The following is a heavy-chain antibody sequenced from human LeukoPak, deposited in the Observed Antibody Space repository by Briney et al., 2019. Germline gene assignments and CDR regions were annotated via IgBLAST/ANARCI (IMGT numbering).Heavy chain of an antibody. CDR3: AEEGGDY. CDR1: GGSISSSSYY. Sequence: RPSETLSLTCTVSGGSISSSSYYWGWIRQPPGKGLEWIGSIYYSGSTYYNPSLKSRVTISVDTSKNQFSLKLSSVTAADTAVYYWAEEGGDYWGQGPLVTVSS. CDR2: IYYSGST. J-gene: IGHJ4*02. V-gene: IGHV4-39*01. D-gene: IGHD3-16*01.